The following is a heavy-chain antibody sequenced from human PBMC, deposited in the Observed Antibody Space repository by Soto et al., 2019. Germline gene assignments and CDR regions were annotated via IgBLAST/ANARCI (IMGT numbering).Heavy chain of an antibody. CDR1: GGTFNSYA. J-gene: IGHJ4*02. D-gene: IGHD2-2*02. V-gene: IGHV1-69*06. CDR3: ASSNRLGYCSSTSCYSVDY. Sequence: ASVKVSCKASGGTFNSYAISWVRQAPGLGLEWMGGIIPLFGTTNYAQKFQGRVTITADKSTSTAYMELSSLRSEDTAVYYCASSNRLGYCSSTSCYSVDYWGQGTLVTVSS. CDR2: IIPLFGTT.